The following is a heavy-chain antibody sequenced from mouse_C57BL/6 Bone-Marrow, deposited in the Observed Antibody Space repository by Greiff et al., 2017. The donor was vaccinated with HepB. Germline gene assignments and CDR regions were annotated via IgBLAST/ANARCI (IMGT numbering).Heavy chain of an antibody. CDR1: GFNIKDDY. CDR3: TKSSYPYYAMDY. D-gene: IGHD1-1*01. CDR2: IDPENGDT. Sequence: EVQLVESGAELVRPGASVKLSCTASGFNIKDDYMHWVKQRPEQGLEWIGWIDPENGDTEYASKFQGKATITADTSSNTAYLQLSSLTSEDTAVYYCTKSSYPYYAMDYWGQGTSVTVSS. V-gene: IGHV14-4*01. J-gene: IGHJ4*01.